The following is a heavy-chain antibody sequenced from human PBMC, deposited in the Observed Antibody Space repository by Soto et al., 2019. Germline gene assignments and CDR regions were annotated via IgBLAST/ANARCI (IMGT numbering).Heavy chain of an antibody. D-gene: IGHD3-22*01. CDR2: ISAYNGNT. Sequence: QVHLVQSGAVVKKPGASVKVSCKASGYTLTSYGISWVRQAPGQGLQWMGWISAYNGNTNYADKFQGRVTMTTDTSTSTAHMEVRSLRSDDTAVYYCARAGAFYETSGYPWSTFDIWGQGTMVTVSS. V-gene: IGHV1-18*01. CDR3: ARAGAFYETSGYPWSTFDI. J-gene: IGHJ3*02. CDR1: GYTLTSYG.